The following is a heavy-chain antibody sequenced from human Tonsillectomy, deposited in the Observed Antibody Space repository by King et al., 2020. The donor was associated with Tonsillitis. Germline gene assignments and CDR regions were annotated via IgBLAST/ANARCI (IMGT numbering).Heavy chain of an antibody. Sequence: VQLVESGGGLVQPGGSLRLSCAASGFTVSSNYMSWVRQAPGKGLEWVSVIYSGGSTYYADSVKGRFTISRHNSKNTLYLQMNSLRAEDTAVYYCARANEYDFWSGYYRYYGMDVWGQGTTVTVSS. D-gene: IGHD3-3*01. V-gene: IGHV3-53*04. J-gene: IGHJ6*02. CDR2: IYSGGST. CDR1: GFTVSSNY. CDR3: ARANEYDFWSGYYRYYGMDV.